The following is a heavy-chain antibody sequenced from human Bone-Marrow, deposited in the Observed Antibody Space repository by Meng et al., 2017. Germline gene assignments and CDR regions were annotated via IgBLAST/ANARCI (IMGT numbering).Heavy chain of an antibody. CDR1: GFIFSNSW. Sequence: GESLKISCVASGFIFSNSWMTWVRQAPGKGLEWVANINQQGSEIYYVDSVEGRFTISRDTAKNSLYLQMDSLRAEDTALYYCASAPPASRWYWFDFWGQGSLVTVSS. D-gene: IGHD6-19*01. V-gene: IGHV3-7*01. CDR2: INQQGSEI. J-gene: IGHJ4*02. CDR3: ASAPPASRWYWFDF.